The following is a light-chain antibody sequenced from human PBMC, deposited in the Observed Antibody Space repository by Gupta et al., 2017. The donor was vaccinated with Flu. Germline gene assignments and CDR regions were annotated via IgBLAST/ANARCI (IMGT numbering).Light chain of an antibody. CDR1: SSNIENNF. CDR3: GTWDNNVRAWV. CDR2: EDI. Sequence: QSVLTQPPSVSAAPGQKVTIACSGSSSNIENNFVSWYQQLPGTAPNLLIYEDIKRPSGIPDRFSAPKSGTSATLAITGLQTGDEADYYCGTWDNNVRAWVFGGGTKVTVL. J-gene: IGLJ3*02. V-gene: IGLV1-51*01.